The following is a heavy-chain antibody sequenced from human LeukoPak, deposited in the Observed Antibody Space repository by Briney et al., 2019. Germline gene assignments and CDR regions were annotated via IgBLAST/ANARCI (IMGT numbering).Heavy chain of an antibody. CDR2: ISWNSGSI. J-gene: IGHJ4*02. D-gene: IGHD3-16*02. CDR1: GFTFDDCA. Sequence: GGSLRLSCAASGFTFDDCAMHWVRQAPGKGLEWVSGISWNSGSIGYADSVKGRFTISRDNAKNSLYLQMNSLRAEDTALYYCARVAFGGVILTYYFDYWGQGTLVTVSS. CDR3: ARVAFGGVILTYYFDY. V-gene: IGHV3-9*01.